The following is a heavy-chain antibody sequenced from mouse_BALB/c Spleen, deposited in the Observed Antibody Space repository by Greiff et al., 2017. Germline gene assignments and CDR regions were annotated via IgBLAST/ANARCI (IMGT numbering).Heavy chain of an antibody. J-gene: IGHJ4*01. CDR1: GFTFTDYY. CDR2: IRNKANGYTK. Sequence: EVKLQESGGGLVQPGGSLRLSCATSGFTFTDYYMSWVRQPPGKALEWLGFIRNKANGYTKEYSASVKGRFTISRDNSQSILYLQMNTLRAEDSATYYCARDSPAFGPMDYWGQGTSVTVSS. V-gene: IGHV7-3*02. CDR3: ARDSPAFGPMDY.